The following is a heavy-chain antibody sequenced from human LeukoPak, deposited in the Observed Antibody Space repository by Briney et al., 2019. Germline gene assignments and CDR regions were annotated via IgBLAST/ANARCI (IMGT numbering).Heavy chain of an antibody. CDR2: IYYSGST. Sequence: TSETLSLTCTVSGGSISSYYWSWIRQPPGKGLEWIGYIYYSGSTNYNPSLKSRVTISVDTSKNQFSLKLSSVTAADTAVYYCARVPRYNWNDGPSYFDYWGQGALVTVSS. CDR1: GGSISSYY. D-gene: IGHD1-20*01. V-gene: IGHV4-59*01. CDR3: ARVPRYNWNDGPSYFDY. J-gene: IGHJ4*02.